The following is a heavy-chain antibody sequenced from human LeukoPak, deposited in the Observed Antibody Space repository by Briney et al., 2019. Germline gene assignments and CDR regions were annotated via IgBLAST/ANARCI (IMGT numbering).Heavy chain of an antibody. CDR1: GGSISSGASD. J-gene: IGHJ4*02. Sequence: SETLSLTCTVYGGSISSGASDWGWIRQHPKRGLEWVGYINHSGSTNYNPSLGSRVTMSVDTSKNQFSLKLSSVTAADTAVYYCARRGGRWLQLTHFDYWGQGTLVTVSS. V-gene: IGHV4-31*03. CDR3: ARRGGRWLQLTHFDY. D-gene: IGHD5-24*01. CDR2: INHSGST.